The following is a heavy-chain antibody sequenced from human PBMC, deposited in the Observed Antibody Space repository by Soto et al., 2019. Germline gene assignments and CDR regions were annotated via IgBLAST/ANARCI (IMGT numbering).Heavy chain of an antibody. J-gene: IGHJ4*02. Sequence: ASVKVSCKASGYTFTSYGISWVRQAPGQGLEWMGWISAYNGNTNYAQKLQGRVTMTTDTSTSTAYMELRSLRSDDTAVYYCARDCGGDCRPYSDYWGQGTLVTVSS. CDR3: ARDCGGDCRPYSDY. V-gene: IGHV1-18*01. CDR2: ISAYNGNT. D-gene: IGHD2-21*02. CDR1: GYTFTSYG.